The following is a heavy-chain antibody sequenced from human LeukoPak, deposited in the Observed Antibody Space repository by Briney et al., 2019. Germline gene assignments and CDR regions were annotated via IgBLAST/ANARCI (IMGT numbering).Heavy chain of an antibody. Sequence: ASVKVSCKASGYTFTGYYMHWVRQAPGQGLEWMGWINSNSGGTNYAQKFQGRVTMTRDTSISTAYMELSRLRSDDTAVYHCAREGYYDSSGYRDYWGQGTLVTVSS. CDR1: GYTFTGYY. J-gene: IGHJ4*02. CDR2: INSNSGGT. CDR3: AREGYYDSSGYRDY. D-gene: IGHD3-22*01. V-gene: IGHV1-2*02.